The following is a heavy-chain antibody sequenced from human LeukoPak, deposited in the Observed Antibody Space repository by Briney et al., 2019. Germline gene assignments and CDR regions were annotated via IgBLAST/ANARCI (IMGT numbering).Heavy chain of an antibody. Sequence: ASVKVSCKASGGTFSSYTISWVRQAPGQGLEWMGRIIPILGIANYAQKFQGRVTITADKSTSTAYMELRSLRSDDTAVYYCARVRDSFQYYYGSGSYPEIWGQGTLVTVSS. V-gene: IGHV1-69*02. CDR3: ARVRDSFQYYYGSGSYPEI. CDR2: IIPILGIA. D-gene: IGHD3-10*01. CDR1: GGTFSSYT. J-gene: IGHJ4*02.